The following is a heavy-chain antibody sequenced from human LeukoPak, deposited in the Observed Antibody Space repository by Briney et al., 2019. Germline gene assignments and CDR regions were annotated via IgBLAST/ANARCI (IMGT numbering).Heavy chain of an antibody. J-gene: IGHJ3*01. CDR3: ARSNPNRNALDL. Sequence: GGSLRLSCAASGLTLNSYLMSWVRQAPGRGLEWVANIKKDGSEESYLDSVKGRFTVSRDNAKNSLFLQMNSLRGEDTAVYYCARSNPNRNALDLWGQGTMATISS. V-gene: IGHV3-7*01. CDR1: GLTLNSYL. D-gene: IGHD1-14*01. CDR2: IKKDGSEE.